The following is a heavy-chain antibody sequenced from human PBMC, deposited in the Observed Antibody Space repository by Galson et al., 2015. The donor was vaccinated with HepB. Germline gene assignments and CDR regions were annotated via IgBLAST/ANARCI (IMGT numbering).Heavy chain of an antibody. J-gene: IGHJ4*02. V-gene: IGHV1-3*01. CDR1: GYIFTSYA. CDR2: INAGNGNT. Sequence: SVKVSCKASGYIFTSYAMYWVRQAPGQRLEWMGWINAGNGNTKYSQKIQGRVTITRHTSASTAYMELSSLRSEDTAVYYCAMGYYDSSGYSYWGQGTLVTVSS. D-gene: IGHD3-22*01. CDR3: AMGYYDSSGYSY.